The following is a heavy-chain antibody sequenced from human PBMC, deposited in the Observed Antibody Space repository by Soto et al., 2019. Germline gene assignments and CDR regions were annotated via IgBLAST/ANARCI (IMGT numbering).Heavy chain of an antibody. CDR2: IIPIFGTA. CDR1: GGTFSSYA. D-gene: IGHD2-15*01. Sequence: QVQLVQSGAEVKKPGSSVKVSCTASGGTFSSYAISWVRQAPGQGLEWMGGIIPIFGTANYAQKFQGRVTITADESTSTAYMELSSLRSEDTAVYYCARSLWDIVVVVAATGSFDYWGQGTLVTVSS. J-gene: IGHJ4*02. V-gene: IGHV1-69*01. CDR3: ARSLWDIVVVVAATGSFDY.